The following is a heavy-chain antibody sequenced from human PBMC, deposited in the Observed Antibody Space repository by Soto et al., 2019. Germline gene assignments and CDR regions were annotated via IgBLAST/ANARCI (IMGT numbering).Heavy chain of an antibody. V-gene: IGHV4-59*01. CDR3: ARETGSFSNPPYNWFDP. D-gene: IGHD1-26*01. CDR1: GGSISSYY. J-gene: IGHJ5*02. Sequence: PSETLSLTCTVSGGSISSYYWSWIRQPPGKGLEWIGYIYYSGSTNYNPSLKSRVTISVDTSKNQFSLKLSSVTAADTAVYYCARETGSFSNPPYNWFDPWGQGTLVTVSS. CDR2: IYYSGST.